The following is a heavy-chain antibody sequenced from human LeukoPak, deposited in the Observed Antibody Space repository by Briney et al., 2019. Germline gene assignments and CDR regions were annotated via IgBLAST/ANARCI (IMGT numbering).Heavy chain of an antibody. V-gene: IGHV4-30-2*01. Sequence: SETLSLTCAVSGGSISSGGYSWSWIRQPPGKGLEWIGYIYHSGSTYYNPSLKSRVTISVDRSKNQFSLKLSSVTAADTAVYYCARAYCSGGSCLRVTSSWFDPWGQGTLVTVSS. CDR1: GGSISSGGYS. CDR3: ARAYCSGGSCLRVTSSWFDP. D-gene: IGHD2-15*01. J-gene: IGHJ5*02. CDR2: IYHSGST.